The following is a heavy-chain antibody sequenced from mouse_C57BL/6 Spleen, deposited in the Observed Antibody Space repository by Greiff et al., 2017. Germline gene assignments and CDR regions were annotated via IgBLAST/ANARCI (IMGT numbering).Heavy chain of an antibody. V-gene: IGHV1-74*01. CDR2: IHPSDSDT. D-gene: IGHD2-10*01. Sequence: VQLQQSGAELVKPGASVKVSCKASGYTFTSYWMHWVKQRPGQGLEWIGRIHPSDSDTNYTQKFKGKATLTVDKSSSTAYMQLSRLTSEDSAVYYCAIPLLWREYYYAMDYWGQGTSVTVSS. CDR1: GYTFTSYW. J-gene: IGHJ4*01. CDR3: AIPLLWREYYYAMDY.